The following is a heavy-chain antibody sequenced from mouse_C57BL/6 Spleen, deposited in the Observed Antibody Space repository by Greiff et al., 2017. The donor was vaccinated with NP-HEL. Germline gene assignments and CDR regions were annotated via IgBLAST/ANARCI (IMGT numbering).Heavy chain of an antibody. Sequence: QVHVKQSGAELAKPGASVKLSCKASGYTFTSYWMHWVKQRPGQGLEWIGYINPSSGYTKYNQKFKDKATLTADKSSSTAYMQLSSLTYEDSAVYYCARSEVGPGFAYWGQGTLVTVSA. V-gene: IGHV1-7*01. CDR2: INPSSGYT. CDR1: GYTFTSYW. J-gene: IGHJ3*01. D-gene: IGHD4-1*01. CDR3: ARSEVGPGFAY.